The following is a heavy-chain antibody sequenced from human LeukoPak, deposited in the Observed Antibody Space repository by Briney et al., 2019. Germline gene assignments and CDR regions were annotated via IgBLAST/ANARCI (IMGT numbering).Heavy chain of an antibody. D-gene: IGHD5-12*01. Sequence: PSVTLSLTCTVPGGSISSYYWSWIRQPPGKGLEWIGYIYYSGSTNYNPSLKSRVTISVDTSKNQFSLKLSSVTAADTAVYYCARIDHTWMPYYMDVWAKGPRSPSP. CDR3: ARIDHTWMPYYMDV. CDR2: IYYSGST. CDR1: GGSISSYY. V-gene: IGHV4-59*01. J-gene: IGHJ6*03.